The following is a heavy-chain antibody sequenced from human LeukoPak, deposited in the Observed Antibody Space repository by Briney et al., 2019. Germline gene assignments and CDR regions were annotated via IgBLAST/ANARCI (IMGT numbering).Heavy chain of an antibody. CDR1: GGTFSSYA. CDR2: INPNSGGT. J-gene: IGHJ4*02. CDR3: ARDYYDNSGYYDY. Sequence: ASVKVSCKASGGTFSSYAISWVRQAPGQGLEWMGWINPNSGGTNFAQKFQGRVTMTRDTSISTAYMELSRLRSDDTAVYYCARDYYDNSGYYDYWGQGTLVTVSS. D-gene: IGHD3-22*01. V-gene: IGHV1-2*02.